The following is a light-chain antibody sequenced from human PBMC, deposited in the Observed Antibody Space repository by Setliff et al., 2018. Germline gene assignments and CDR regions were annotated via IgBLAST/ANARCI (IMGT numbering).Light chain of an antibody. CDR2: SNN. Sequence: QSVLTQPPSVSAAPGQTVTISCTGSSSNMGAGFTVHWYQQLPGSAPKLLIYSNNYRPSGVPDRFSGSKSGTSASLAITGLQVEDEADYYCQSYGGSLSFYVFGTGTKVTVL. J-gene: IGLJ1*01. CDR3: QSYGGSLSFYV. V-gene: IGLV1-40*01. CDR1: SSNMGAGFT.